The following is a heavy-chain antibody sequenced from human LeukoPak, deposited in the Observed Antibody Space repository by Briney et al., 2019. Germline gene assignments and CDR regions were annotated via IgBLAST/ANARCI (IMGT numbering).Heavy chain of an antibody. D-gene: IGHD4-17*01. Sequence: PSETLSLTCTVSGYSISSGYYWGWIRQPPGKGLEWIGSIYHSGSTYYNPSLKSRVTISVDTSKNQFSLKLSSVTAADTAVYYCARGRQFYGDYVVDWGQGTLVTVSS. V-gene: IGHV4-38-2*02. CDR2: IYHSGST. CDR1: GYSISSGYY. CDR3: ARGRQFYGDYVVD. J-gene: IGHJ4*02.